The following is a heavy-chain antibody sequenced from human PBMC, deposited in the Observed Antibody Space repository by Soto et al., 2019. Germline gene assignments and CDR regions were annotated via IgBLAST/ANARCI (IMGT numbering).Heavy chain of an antibody. D-gene: IGHD6-13*01. V-gene: IGHV3-23*01. J-gene: IGHJ4*01. CDR1: EFTFSNYA. Sequence: GGYLRLSCAASEFTFSNYAMSWVRQAPGKGLEWVSSISDNGGTTYYADSVKGRFTISRDNSKNTLYLQMNSLRAEDTAVYYCAKGPQQLIVYFDYWGHGTQVTASS. CDR3: AKGPQQLIVYFDY. CDR2: ISDNGGTT.